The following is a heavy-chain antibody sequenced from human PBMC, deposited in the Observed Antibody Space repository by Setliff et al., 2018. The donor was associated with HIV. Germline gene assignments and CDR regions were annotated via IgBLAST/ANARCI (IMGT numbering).Heavy chain of an antibody. CDR2: IYWNDDK. Sequence: GPTLVNPTQTLTLTCTFSGFSFSTSGVAVGWIRQPPGKALEWLGIIYWNDDKRYRPSLKHRLTLSKDTSRDQVVLTMTNMDPVDTATYYCAHMYSSSWHLSPSEHFRHWGQGTLVTVSS. J-gene: IGHJ1*01. V-gene: IGHV2-5*01. CDR3: AHMYSSSWHLSPSEHFRH. D-gene: IGHD6-13*01. CDR1: GFSFSTSGVA.